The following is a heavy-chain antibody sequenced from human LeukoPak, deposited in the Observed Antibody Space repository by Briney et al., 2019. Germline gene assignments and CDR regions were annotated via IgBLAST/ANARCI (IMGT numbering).Heavy chain of an antibody. V-gene: IGHV3-48*04. D-gene: IGHD3-22*01. CDR1: GFTFSSYS. Sequence: HSGGSLRLSCAASGFTFSSYSMNWVRQAPGKGLEWVSYISSSSSTIYYADSVKGRFTISRDNAKNSLYLQMNSLRAEDTAVYYCARDIHYDSSGYYGSVYWGQGTLVTVSS. CDR3: ARDIHYDSSGYYGSVY. CDR2: ISSSSSTI. J-gene: IGHJ4*02.